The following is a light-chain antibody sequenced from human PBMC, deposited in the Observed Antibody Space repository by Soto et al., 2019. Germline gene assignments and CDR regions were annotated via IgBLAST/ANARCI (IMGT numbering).Light chain of an antibody. CDR3: SSYAGSNNFDVV. CDR2: EVS. J-gene: IGLJ2*01. CDR1: SSDVGGYNY. Sequence: QSALTQPPSASGSPGQSVTISCTGTSSDVGGYNYVSWYQQHPGKAPKLMIYEVSKRPSGVPDRFSGSKSGNTASLTVSGLQAEDEADYCCSSYAGSNNFDVVFGGGTKVTVL. V-gene: IGLV2-8*01.